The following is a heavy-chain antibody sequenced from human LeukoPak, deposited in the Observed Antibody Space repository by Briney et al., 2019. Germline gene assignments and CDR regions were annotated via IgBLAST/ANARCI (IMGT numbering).Heavy chain of an antibody. Sequence: SETLSLTCTVSDGSMSPYYWSWIRQSPGKGLEWIAYIFYNGNTKYNPSLWSRVTISIDTSRNQVFLNLNSVTAADTAVYYCARGGYYYLDVWGKGTTVNVSS. J-gene: IGHJ6*03. CDR1: DGSMSPYY. CDR3: ARGGYYYLDV. CDR2: IFYNGNT. V-gene: IGHV4-59*01.